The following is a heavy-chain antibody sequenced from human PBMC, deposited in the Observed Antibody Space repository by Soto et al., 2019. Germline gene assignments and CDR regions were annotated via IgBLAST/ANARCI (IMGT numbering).Heavy chain of an antibody. CDR1: GGSISSSSYY. J-gene: IGHJ6*02. V-gene: IGHV4-39*01. Sequence: QLQLQESGPGLVKPSETLSLTCTVSGGSISSSSYYWGWIRQPPGKGLEWIGSIYYSGSTYYNPSLKSRVTISVDTSKNQFSLKLSSVTAADTAVYYCARTLRYFDWLLYIETQDYYYYGMDVWGQGTTVTVSS. D-gene: IGHD3-9*01. CDR3: ARTLRYFDWLLYIETQDYYYYGMDV. CDR2: IYYSGST.